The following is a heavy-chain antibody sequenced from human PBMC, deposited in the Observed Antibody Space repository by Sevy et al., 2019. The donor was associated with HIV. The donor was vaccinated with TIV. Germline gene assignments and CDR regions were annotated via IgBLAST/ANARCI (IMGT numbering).Heavy chain of an antibody. CDR2: ISYDGSNK. Sequence: GGSLRLSCAASGFTFSSYAMHWVRQAPGKGLEWVAVISYDGSNKYYADSVKGRFTISRDNSKNTLYLQMNSLRAEDTAVYYCARVSPRMITFGGVIVNGYFDYWGQGTLVTVSS. D-gene: IGHD3-16*02. CDR3: ARVSPRMITFGGVIVNGYFDY. J-gene: IGHJ4*02. V-gene: IGHV3-30-3*01. CDR1: GFTFSSYA.